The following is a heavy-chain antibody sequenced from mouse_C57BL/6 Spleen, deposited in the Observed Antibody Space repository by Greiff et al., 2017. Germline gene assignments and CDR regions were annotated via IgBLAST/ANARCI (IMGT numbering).Heavy chain of an antibody. CDR1: GYTFTSYW. CDR3: AALRGYYAMDY. CDR2: IDPSDSYT. D-gene: IGHD2-4*01. V-gene: IGHV1-50*01. Sequence: QVQLQQPGAELVKPGASVKLSCKASGYTFTSYWMQRVKQRPGQGLEWIGEIDPSDSYTHYNQKFKGKATLTVDTSSSTAYMQLSSLTSEDSAVYYCAALRGYYAMDYWGQGTSVTVSS. J-gene: IGHJ4*01.